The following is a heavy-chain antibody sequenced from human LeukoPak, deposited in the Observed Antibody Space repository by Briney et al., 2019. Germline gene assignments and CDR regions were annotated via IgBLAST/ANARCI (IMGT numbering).Heavy chain of an antibody. CDR3: AKGRFLEWYFDY. V-gene: IGHV3-30-3*02. CDR1: GFTFSSYA. J-gene: IGHJ4*02. CDR2: ISYDGSNK. Sequence: GGSLRLSCAASGFTFSSYAMHWVRQAPGKGLEWVAVISYDGSNKYYADSVKGRFTISRDNSKNTLYLQMNSLRAEDTAVYYCAKGRFLEWYFDYWGQGTLVTVSS. D-gene: IGHD3-3*01.